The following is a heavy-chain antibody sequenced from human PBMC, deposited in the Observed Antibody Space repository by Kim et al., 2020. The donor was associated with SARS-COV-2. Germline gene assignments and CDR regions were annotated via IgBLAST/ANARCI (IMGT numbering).Heavy chain of an antibody. V-gene: IGHV3-43*02. CDR1: GFTFDDYA. CDR2: ISGDGGST. Sequence: GGSLRLSCAASGFTFDDYAMHWVRQAPGKGLEWVSLISGDGGSTYYADSVKGRFTISRDNSKNCLYLQMNSLRTEDTALYYCAKDIPTYSSSWYAAPPGYYFDYWGQGTLVTVSS. D-gene: IGHD6-13*01. J-gene: IGHJ4*02. CDR3: AKDIPTYSSSWYAAPPGYYFDY.